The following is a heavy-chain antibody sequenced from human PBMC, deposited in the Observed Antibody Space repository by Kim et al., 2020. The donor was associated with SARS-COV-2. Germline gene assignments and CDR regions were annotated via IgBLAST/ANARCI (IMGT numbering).Heavy chain of an antibody. CDR2: FDPEDGET. D-gene: IGHD3-22*01. Sequence: ASVKVSCKVSGYTLTELSMHWVRQAPGKGLEWMGGFDPEDGETIYAQKFQGRVTMTEDTSTDTAYMELSSLRSEDTAVYYCATPNNGYYYDSNDAFDIWGQGTMVTVSS. CDR3: ATPNNGYYYDSNDAFDI. J-gene: IGHJ3*02. CDR1: GYTLTELS. V-gene: IGHV1-24*01.